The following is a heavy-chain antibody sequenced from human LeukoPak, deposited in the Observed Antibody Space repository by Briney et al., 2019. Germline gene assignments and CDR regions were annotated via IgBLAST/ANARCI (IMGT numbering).Heavy chain of an antibody. CDR2: INHSGST. J-gene: IGHJ4*02. CDR3: ASGRGSYLGVPFDY. D-gene: IGHD1-26*01. CDR1: GGSFSGYY. Sequence: PSETLSLTCAVYGGSFSGYYWSWIRQPPGKGLEWIGEINHSGSTNYNPSLKSRVTISVDTSKNQFSLKLSSVTAADTAVYYCASGRGSYLGVPFDYWGQGTLVTVSS. V-gene: IGHV4-34*01.